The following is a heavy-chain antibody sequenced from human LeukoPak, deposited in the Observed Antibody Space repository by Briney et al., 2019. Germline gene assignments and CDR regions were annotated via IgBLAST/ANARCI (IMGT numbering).Heavy chain of an antibody. CDR1: GFTFSSYG. Sequence: GGSLRLSCAASGFTFSSYGMNWVRQAPGKGLEWVSYISSSSTSIYYADSVKGRFTISRDNAQNSLYLQMNSLRDEDTAVYYCARDVGYDLGYWGQGTLVTVSS. D-gene: IGHD5-12*01. V-gene: IGHV3-48*02. CDR2: ISSSSTSI. J-gene: IGHJ4*02. CDR3: ARDVGYDLGY.